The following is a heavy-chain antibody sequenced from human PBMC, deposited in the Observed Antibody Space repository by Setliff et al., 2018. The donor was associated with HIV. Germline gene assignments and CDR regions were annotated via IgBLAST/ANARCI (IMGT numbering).Heavy chain of an antibody. CDR2: ISYSGNT. CDR1: GGSINSGGYY. D-gene: IGHD3-10*01. CDR3: ARAPFYYGSGSYQTFDY. V-gene: IGHV4-31*03. J-gene: IGHJ4*02. Sequence: SSETLSLTCTVSGGSINSGGYYWSWIRQLPGKGLEWIGYISYSGNTYYNPSLKSRVTISVDTSKNQFSLKLSSVTAADTAVYYCARAPFYYGSGSYQTFDYWGQGTLVTVSS.